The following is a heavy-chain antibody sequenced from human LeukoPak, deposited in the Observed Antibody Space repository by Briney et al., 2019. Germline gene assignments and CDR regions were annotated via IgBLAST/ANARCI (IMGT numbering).Heavy chain of an antibody. V-gene: IGHV3-7*05. CDR3: ARVVAADWGMDV. J-gene: IGHJ6*02. Sequence: PGGSLRLSCAASGFTFNWINWVRQAPGKGLEWVANIKQDGSEKYYVDSVKGRFTISRDNAKNSLYLRMNSVRAEDTAVYYCARVVAADWGMDVWGQGTTVTVSS. CDR1: GFTFNW. D-gene: IGHD2-2*01. CDR2: IKQDGSEK.